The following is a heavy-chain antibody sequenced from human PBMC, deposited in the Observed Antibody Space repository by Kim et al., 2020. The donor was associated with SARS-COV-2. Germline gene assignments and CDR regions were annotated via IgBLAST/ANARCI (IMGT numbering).Heavy chain of an antibody. Sequence: GGSLRLSCAASGFTVSSNYMSWVRQAPGKGLEWVSVIYSGGSTYYADSVKGRFTISRDNSKNTLYLQMNSLRAEDTAVYYCAREGCYGRTLYDYWGQGTLVTVSS. CDR2: IYSGGST. CDR1: GFTVSSNY. J-gene: IGHJ4*02. V-gene: IGHV3-66*01. D-gene: IGHD2-2*01. CDR3: AREGCYGRTLYDY.